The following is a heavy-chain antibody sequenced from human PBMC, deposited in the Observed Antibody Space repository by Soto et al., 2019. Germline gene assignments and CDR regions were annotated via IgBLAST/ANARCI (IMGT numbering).Heavy chain of an antibody. V-gene: IGHV1-69*01. D-gene: IGHD6-19*01. CDR1: GGTFSSYA. Sequence: QVQLVQSGAEVKKPGSSVKVSCKASGGTFSSYAISWVRQAPGQGLEWMGGIIPIFGTANYAQKFQGRVTITADESTSTAYMELISLRSEDTAVYYCARARAVAFYSRDAFDIWGQGTMVTVSS. CDR3: ARARAVAFYSRDAFDI. CDR2: IIPIFGTA. J-gene: IGHJ3*02.